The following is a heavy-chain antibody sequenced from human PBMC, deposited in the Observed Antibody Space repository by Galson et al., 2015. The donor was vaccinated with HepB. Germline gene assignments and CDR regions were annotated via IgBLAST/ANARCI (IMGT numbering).Heavy chain of an antibody. D-gene: IGHD3-22*01. CDR1: GISFSPNGVG. Sequence: PALVKPTQTLTLTCTFSGISFSPNGVGVGWFRQPPGKALEWLAVIYGEEDKRYSPSLQTRLTISKDTSKDQVGLTLADMNPVDTGTYYCAHTPGDSSAYKNWFDTWGQGTPVTVSS. CDR3: AHTPGDSSAYKNWFDT. J-gene: IGHJ5*02. V-gene: IGHV2-5*02. CDR2: IYGEEDK.